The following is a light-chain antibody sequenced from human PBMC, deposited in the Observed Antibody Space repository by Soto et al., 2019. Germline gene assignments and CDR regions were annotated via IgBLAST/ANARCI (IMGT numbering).Light chain of an antibody. Sequence: QSVLAQPASVSESPGQWITISCTGTSSDVGGYNYVSWYQQHPGKVPKLIIYDVSNRPSGVSNRFSGSKSGNTASLTISGLQAEDEADYYCSSYTATSTSYVFGTGTKVTVL. J-gene: IGLJ1*01. CDR3: SSYTATSTSYV. CDR1: SSDVGGYNY. V-gene: IGLV2-14*01. CDR2: DVS.